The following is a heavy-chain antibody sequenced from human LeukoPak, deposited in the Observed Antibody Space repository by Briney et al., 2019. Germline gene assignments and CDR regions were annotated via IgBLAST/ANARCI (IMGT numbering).Heavy chain of an antibody. D-gene: IGHD3-10*01. CDR3: ARGSGKYGMDV. J-gene: IGHJ6*04. CDR1: GGSFSGYY. Sequence: SETLCLTCAVYGGSFSGYYWSRIRQPPGKGLEWIGEINHSGSTNYNPSLKSRVTISVDTSKNQFSLKLSSVTAADTAVYYCARGSGKYGMDVRGKGTTVTVSS. CDR2: INHSGST. V-gene: IGHV4-34*01.